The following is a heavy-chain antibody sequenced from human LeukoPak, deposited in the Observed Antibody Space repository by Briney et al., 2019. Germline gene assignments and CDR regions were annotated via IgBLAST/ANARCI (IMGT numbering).Heavy chain of an antibody. CDR1: RFNLLSYE. CDR2: FSCSGNTI. CDR3: ARVGVVVAATGNLWFDP. D-gene: IGHD2-15*01. V-gene: IGHV3-48*03. J-gene: IGHJ5*02. Sequence: PGGALRLSCAASRFNLLSYEMDWVRQAPGKGVEWDQHFSCSGNTIYYADSVKGQFTISRDNAKNSLYLQMNSLRAEDTAVYYCARVGVVVAATGNLWFDPWGQGTLVTVSS.